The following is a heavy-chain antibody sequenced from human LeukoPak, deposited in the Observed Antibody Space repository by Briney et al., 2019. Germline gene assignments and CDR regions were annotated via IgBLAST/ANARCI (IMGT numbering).Heavy chain of an antibody. V-gene: IGHV3-74*01. D-gene: IGHD3-22*01. J-gene: IGHJ6*02. CDR3: ARDVYYYDSSGYYYPNYYYYGMDV. CDR2: INSDGSST. CDR1: GFTFSSYW. Sequence: GGSLRLSCAASGFTFSSYWMHWVRQAPGKGLVWVSRINSDGSSTSYADSVKGRFTISRDNAKNTLYLQMNSLRAEDTAVYYCARDVYYYDSSGYYYPNYYYYGMDVWGQGTTVTVSS.